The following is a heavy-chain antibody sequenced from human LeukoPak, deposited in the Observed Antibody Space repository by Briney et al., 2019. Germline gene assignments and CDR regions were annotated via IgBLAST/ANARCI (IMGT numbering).Heavy chain of an antibody. Sequence: GGSLRLSCAASGFTFSSYEMNWVRQAPGKGLEWVSVKGRFTISRDNAKNSLYLQMNSLRAEDTAVYYCAELGITMIGGVWGKGTTATISS. CDR3: AELGITMIGGV. CDR1: GFTFSSYE. D-gene: IGHD3-10*02. J-gene: IGHJ6*04. V-gene: IGHV3-48*03.